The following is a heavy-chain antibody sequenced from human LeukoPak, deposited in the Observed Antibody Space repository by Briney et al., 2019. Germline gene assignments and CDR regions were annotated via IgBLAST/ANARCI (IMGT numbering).Heavy chain of an antibody. D-gene: IGHD6-19*01. J-gene: IGHJ4*02. Sequence: ASVKLSGTASGSTFTGYYIHWVRQAPGQGLQWMGWINPDSGFAHYTQNFQGRLTKTRDTSTSTVYMKPRKLRSDDPAVYYCARGQQWLEAFDYWGLGTLVTVSS. CDR3: ARGQQWLEAFDY. CDR1: GSTFTGYY. V-gene: IGHV1-2*02. CDR2: INPDSGFA.